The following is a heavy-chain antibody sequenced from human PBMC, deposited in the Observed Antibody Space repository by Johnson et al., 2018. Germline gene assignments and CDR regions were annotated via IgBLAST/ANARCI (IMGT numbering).Heavy chain of an antibody. V-gene: IGHV3-23*04. D-gene: IGHD1-26*01. CDR2: ISTSGDST. Sequence: EVQLVETGGGLVQPEGSLGLSCAASGFTFSDYAMSWVRQAPGEGLEWVSAISTSGDSTYYVDSVKGRVTISRDNFKNTLYLQMNSLRAGDTAVYFCVRRVGFYMDVWGNGTTVTVS. J-gene: IGHJ6*03. CDR3: VRRVGFYMDV. CDR1: GFTFSDYA.